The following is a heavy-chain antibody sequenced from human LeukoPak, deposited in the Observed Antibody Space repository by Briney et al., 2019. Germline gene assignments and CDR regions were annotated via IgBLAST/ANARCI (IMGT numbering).Heavy chain of an antibody. D-gene: IGHD3-10*01. J-gene: IGHJ4*02. CDR1: GFTFSSYA. V-gene: IGHV3-23*01. CDR2: ISGSGGST. CDR3: ARRFVAGWGSYTAFAD. Sequence: PGGSLRLSCAASGFTFSSYAMSWVRQATGKGLEWVSAISGSGGSTYYADSVKGRFTISRDNSKNTLYLQMYSLRAEDTAVYYCARRFVAGWGSYTAFADWGQGTL.